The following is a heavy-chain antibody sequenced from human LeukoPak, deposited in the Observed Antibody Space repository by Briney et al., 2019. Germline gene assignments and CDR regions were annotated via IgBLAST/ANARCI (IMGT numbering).Heavy chain of an antibody. V-gene: IGHV3-30-3*01. D-gene: IGHD3-3*01. CDR2: MSHDGSNI. Sequence: GGSLRLSCAASGFTFNSYTLHWVRQAPGKGPEWVALMSHDGSNIFYAKSVKGRFTISRDNSKNTLYLQMNNLRAEDTAVYSCARGATNDFWSGYGWFDPWGQGTLVTVSS. CDR1: GFTFNSYT. J-gene: IGHJ5*02. CDR3: ARGATNDFWSGYGWFDP.